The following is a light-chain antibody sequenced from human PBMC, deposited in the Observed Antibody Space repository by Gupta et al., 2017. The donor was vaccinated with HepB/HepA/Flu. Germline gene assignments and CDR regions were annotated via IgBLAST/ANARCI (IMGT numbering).Light chain of an antibody. Sequence: QPVLTQPPSASGTPGQRVTISCSGSSSNIGSNYVYWYQQRPGTAPKLLIYRHNQRPSGVPDRFSGSKSGTSASLAISGLRAEEEADYYCAAWDDSLSGLVFGGGTKLTVL. J-gene: IGLJ2*01. CDR3: AAWDDSLSGLV. CDR2: RHN. V-gene: IGLV1-47*01. CDR1: SSNIGSNY.